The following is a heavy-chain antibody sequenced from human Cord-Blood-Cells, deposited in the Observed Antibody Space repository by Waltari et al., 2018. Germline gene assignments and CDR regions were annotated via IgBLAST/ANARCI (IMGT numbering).Heavy chain of an antibody. V-gene: IGHV5-51*03. D-gene: IGHD6-13*01. J-gene: IGHJ5*02. CDR2: IYPGDSDT. CDR1: GPAVTIHW. Sequence: LWQAAPAGEEPGEALQTARRGAGPAVTIHWSDRVRQGAGKGLEWMGIIYPGDSDTRYSPSFQGQVTISAGKSISTAYLQWSSLKASDTAMYYCARRGIAAAGTADWFDPWGQGTLVTVSS. CDR3: ARRGIAAAGTADWFDP.